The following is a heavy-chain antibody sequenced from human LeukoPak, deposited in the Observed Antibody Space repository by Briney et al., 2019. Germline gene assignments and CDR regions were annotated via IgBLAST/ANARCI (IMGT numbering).Heavy chain of an antibody. CDR3: ARGRGSSWYYFDP. D-gene: IGHD6-13*01. CDR2: IYASGNT. V-gene: IGHV4-4*07. Sequence: PSETLSLTCTVSGGSISSYYWSWVRQPAGKGLEWIGRIYASGNTNYNPSLKGRVTMTVDTSKNQFSLNLSPVTAADTAVYYCARGRGSSWYYFDPWGKGTLVTVSS. J-gene: IGHJ5*02. CDR1: GGSISSYY.